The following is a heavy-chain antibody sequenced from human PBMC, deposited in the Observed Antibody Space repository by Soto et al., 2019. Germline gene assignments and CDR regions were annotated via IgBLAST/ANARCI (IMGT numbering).Heavy chain of an antibody. CDR2: ISAYNGNT. CDR3: ARGGQRITMIVVVIGAFDI. CDR1: GYTFTSYG. Sequence: ASVKVSCKASGYTFTSYGISWVRQAPGQGLEWMGWISAYNGNTNYAQKLQGRVTMTTDTSTSTAYMELRSLRSDDTAVYYCARGGQRITMIVVVIGAFDIWGQGTMVTVSS. V-gene: IGHV1-18*04. J-gene: IGHJ3*02. D-gene: IGHD3-22*01.